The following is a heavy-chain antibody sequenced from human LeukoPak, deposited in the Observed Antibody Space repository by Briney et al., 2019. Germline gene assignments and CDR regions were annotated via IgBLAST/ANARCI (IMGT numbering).Heavy chain of an antibody. J-gene: IGHJ4*02. Sequence: SVKVSCKASGGTFSSYPISWVGRAPGQGLELMGRIIPILGIVNYAQKFQGRVTITADKSTTTAYMELSSLRSEDTAVYFCASRYYDSSDYYKYYFDYWGQGTLVTVSS. CDR2: IIPILGIV. D-gene: IGHD3-22*01. CDR3: ASRYYDSSDYYKYYFDY. CDR1: GGTFSSYP. V-gene: IGHV1-69*02.